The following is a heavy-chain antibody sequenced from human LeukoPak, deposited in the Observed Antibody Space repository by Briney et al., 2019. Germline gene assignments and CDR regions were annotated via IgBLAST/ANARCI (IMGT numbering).Heavy chain of an antibody. CDR2: IHYSGST. CDR3: ARRGYDSTTFDI. Sequence: SETLSLTCTVSGGSISSYYWSWIRQPPGKGLEWIGYIHYSGSTNYNPSLKSRVTISVDTSKNQFSLKLSSVTAADTAVYYCARRGYDSTTFDIWGQGTMVTVSS. V-gene: IGHV4-59*08. CDR1: GGSISSYY. D-gene: IGHD3-22*01. J-gene: IGHJ3*02.